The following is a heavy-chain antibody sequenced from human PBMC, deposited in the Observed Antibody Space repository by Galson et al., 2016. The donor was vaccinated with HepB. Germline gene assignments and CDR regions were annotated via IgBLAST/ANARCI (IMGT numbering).Heavy chain of an antibody. CDR1: GFTFSSFS. CDR3: ARDLHSGSYTFDY. Sequence: SLRLSCAASGFTFSSFSMNWVRQAPGRGLEWVSYISSSTIIYYAASVKGRFTITRDNAKNSRYLQINSLRDEDTAVYYCARDLHSGSYTFDYWGRGTLVTVSS. D-gene: IGHD1-26*01. J-gene: IGHJ4*02. CDR2: ISSSTII. V-gene: IGHV3-48*02.